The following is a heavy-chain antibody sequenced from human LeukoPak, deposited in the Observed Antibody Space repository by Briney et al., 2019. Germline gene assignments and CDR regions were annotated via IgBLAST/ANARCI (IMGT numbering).Heavy chain of an antibody. V-gene: IGHV3-74*01. CDR1: GFTFSSYW. J-gene: IGHJ4*02. CDR3: ARAGYDSSGSYIATFDY. Sequence: PGGSLRLSCGASGFTFSSYWMFWVRQAPGKGLVWVSRINTDGSSTTHADSVKGRFTISRDNAKNTLYLQMNSLRAEHTAVYYCARAGYDSSGSYIATFDYWGQGTLVTVSS. D-gene: IGHD3-22*01. CDR2: INTDGSST.